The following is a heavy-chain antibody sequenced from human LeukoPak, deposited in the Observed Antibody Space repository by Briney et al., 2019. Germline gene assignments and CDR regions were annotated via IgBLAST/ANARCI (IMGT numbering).Heavy chain of an antibody. CDR1: GGSISTSSYC. V-gene: IGHV4-39*01. D-gene: IGHD2-2*01. Sequence: SETLSLTCTVSGGSISTSSYCWGWIRQPPGKGLEWIGSISYSGTTYYNPSLKSRVTTSVDTSNNQFSLRLSSVTAADTAVYFCARHPSSAWHADYWGQGTLVTVSS. CDR2: ISYSGTT. CDR3: ARHPSSAWHADY. J-gene: IGHJ4*02.